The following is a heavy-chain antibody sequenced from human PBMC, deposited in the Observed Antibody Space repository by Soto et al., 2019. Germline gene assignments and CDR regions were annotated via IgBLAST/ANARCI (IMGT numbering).Heavy chain of an antibody. CDR1: GFTFSSYA. J-gene: IGHJ6*03. Sequence: GGSLRLSCAASGFTFSSYAMSWVRQAPGKGLEWVSGISGSGGSTYYADSVKGRSTISRDNSKNTPYLQMNSLRAEDTAVYYCGSSLHFYYYYMDVWGKGTTVTVSS. V-gene: IGHV3-23*01. D-gene: IGHD6-13*01. CDR3: GSSLHFYYYYMDV. CDR2: ISGSGGST.